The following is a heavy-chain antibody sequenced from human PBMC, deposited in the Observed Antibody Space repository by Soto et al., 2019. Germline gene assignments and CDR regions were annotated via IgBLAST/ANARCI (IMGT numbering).Heavy chain of an antibody. CDR1: GFTFSTYA. V-gene: IGHV3-30-3*01. CDR2: ISHDGSDK. J-gene: IGHJ6*02. CDR3: GRDSEYSSSWNYGMDV. D-gene: IGHD6-6*01. Sequence: QPGGSLRLSCAASGFTFSTYAIHWVRQAPGKGLEWVAVISHDGSDKYYADSVKGRFTISRDNSKNTVNLQVNSLRAEDTAVYYCGRDSEYSSSWNYGMDVWGQGTRVTVSS.